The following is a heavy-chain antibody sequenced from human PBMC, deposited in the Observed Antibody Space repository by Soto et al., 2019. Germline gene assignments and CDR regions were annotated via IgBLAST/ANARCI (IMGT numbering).Heavy chain of an antibody. CDR2: IKGDASNT. CDR3: ARWIPGYYGADV. Sequence: EVQLVESGGGLFQPGGSLRLSCEASGFTFNNYWMHWVRQVPGKGLVWVSRIKGDASNTNYADFVKGRFTISRDKAKKTVYRQMNKPTAEDSAVYDCARWIPGYYGADVWGQGTMVTVSS. CDR1: GFTFNNYW. D-gene: IGHD3-10*01. V-gene: IGHV3-74*01. J-gene: IGHJ3*01.